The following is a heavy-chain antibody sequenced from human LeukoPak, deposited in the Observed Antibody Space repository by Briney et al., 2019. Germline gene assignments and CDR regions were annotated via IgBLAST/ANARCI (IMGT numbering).Heavy chain of an antibody. D-gene: IGHD6-19*01. J-gene: IGHJ6*02. CDR1: GGTFSSYA. CDR3: ARDKAGSGWYYYGMDV. Sequence: SVKVSCKASGGTFSSYAISWVRQAPGQGLEWMGRIIPILGIANYAQKFQGRVTITADKSTSTAYMELSSLRSEDTAVYYCARDKAGSGWYYYGMDVWGQGTTVTVSS. CDR2: IIPILGIA. V-gene: IGHV1-69*04.